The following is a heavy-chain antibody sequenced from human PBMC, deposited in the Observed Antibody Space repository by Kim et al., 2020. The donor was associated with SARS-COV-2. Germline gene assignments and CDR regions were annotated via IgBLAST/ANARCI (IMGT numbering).Heavy chain of an antibody. Sequence: SETLSLTCTVSGGSITNNHYYWGWIRQPPGKGLEWIGSIYYTGSTYYNQSLRSRVTISIDTSKNQFALNLNSVTAADTALYYCASLTSGWFAYWGQGALVTVSS. D-gene: IGHD2-2*01. V-gene: IGHV4-39*01. J-gene: IGHJ5*01. CDR1: GGSITNNHYY. CDR2: IYYTGST. CDR3: ASLTSGWFAY.